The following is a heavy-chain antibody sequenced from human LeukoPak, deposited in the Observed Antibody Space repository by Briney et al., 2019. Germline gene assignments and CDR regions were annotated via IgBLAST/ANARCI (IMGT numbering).Heavy chain of an antibody. Sequence: GESLKISCKGFGCSFTSYWITWVRQMPGRGLEYMGRIDPSDSYIQYSPSPQGHVTISVDKSISTAYLQWSSLKASDSAMYYCARHSGGYDLDYWGQGTLVTVSS. CDR1: GCSFTSYW. CDR2: IDPSDSYI. V-gene: IGHV5-10-1*01. CDR3: ARHSGGYDLDY. J-gene: IGHJ4*02. D-gene: IGHD5-12*01.